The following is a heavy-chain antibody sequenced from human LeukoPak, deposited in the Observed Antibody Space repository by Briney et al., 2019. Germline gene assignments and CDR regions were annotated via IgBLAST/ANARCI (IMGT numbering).Heavy chain of an antibody. J-gene: IGHJ4*02. D-gene: IGHD1-1*01. Sequence: GASVKVSCKASGCTITGYYMHWVRQAPGQGLEWMGWINPNSGGTNYAPKFQGRVTMTRDTSISTAYMELSRLRSDDTAVYYCARDSPGTTASDYWGQGTLVTVSS. CDR2: INPNSGGT. CDR1: GCTITGYY. CDR3: ARDSPGTTASDY. V-gene: IGHV1-2*02.